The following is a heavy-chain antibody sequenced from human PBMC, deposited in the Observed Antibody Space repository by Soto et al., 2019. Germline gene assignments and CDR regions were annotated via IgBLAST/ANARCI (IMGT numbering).Heavy chain of an antibody. CDR3: TIVVVPAAMVVSMNY. CDR1: GFTFSGSA. J-gene: IGHJ4*02. V-gene: IGHV3-73*01. D-gene: IGHD2-2*01. CDR2: IRSKANSYAT. Sequence: GGSLRLSCAASGFTFSGSAMHWVRQASGKGLEWVGRIRSKANSYATAYAASVKGSFTISRDDSKNTAYLQMNSLKTEDTAVYYCTIVVVPAAMVVSMNYWGQGTLVTVSS.